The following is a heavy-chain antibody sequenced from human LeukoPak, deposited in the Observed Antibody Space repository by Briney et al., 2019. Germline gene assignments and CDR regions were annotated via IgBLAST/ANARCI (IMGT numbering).Heavy chain of an antibody. CDR1: GGSISGYY. Sequence: SETLSLTCTVSGGSISGYYWSWIRQPPGQGLEWIGYIYYSGGTYYNPSLKSRVTISLDTSKNQFSLKLNSVTAADTAVYYCARGDYGDYHDAFDIWGQGTMVTVSS. D-gene: IGHD4-17*01. V-gene: IGHV4-59*08. CDR2: IYYSGGT. J-gene: IGHJ3*02. CDR3: ARGDYGDYHDAFDI.